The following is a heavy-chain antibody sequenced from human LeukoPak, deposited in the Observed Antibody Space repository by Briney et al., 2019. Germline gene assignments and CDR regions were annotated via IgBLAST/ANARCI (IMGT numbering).Heavy chain of an antibody. V-gene: IGHV3-13*01. CDR1: GFTFGTYW. CDR3: AREVLVGANYYDY. J-gene: IGHJ4*02. D-gene: IGHD1-26*01. Sequence: PGGSLRLSCGASGFTFGTYWMHWVRQATGKGLEWVSAIGTAGDTYYPGSVKGRFTISRENAKNSLYLQMNSLRAGDTAVYYCAREVLVGANYYDYWGQGTLVTVSS. CDR2: IGTAGDT.